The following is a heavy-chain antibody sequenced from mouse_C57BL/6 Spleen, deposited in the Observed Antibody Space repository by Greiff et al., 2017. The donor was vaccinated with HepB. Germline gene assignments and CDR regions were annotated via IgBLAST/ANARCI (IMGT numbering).Heavy chain of an antibody. CDR1: GYTFTSYW. Sequence: QVQLQQPGAELVRPGSSVKLSCKASGYTFTSYWMHWVKQRPIQGLEWIGNIDPSDSETHYNQKFKDKATLTVDKSSSTAYMQLSSLTSEDSAVYDCARPTTVVAKGYFDVWGTGTTVTVSS. CDR2: IDPSDSET. J-gene: IGHJ1*03. CDR3: ARPTTVVAKGYFDV. D-gene: IGHD1-1*01. V-gene: IGHV1-52*01.